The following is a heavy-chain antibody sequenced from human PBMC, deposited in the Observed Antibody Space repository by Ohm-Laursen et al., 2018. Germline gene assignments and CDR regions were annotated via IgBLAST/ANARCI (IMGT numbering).Heavy chain of an antibody. D-gene: IGHD3-16*01. CDR3: VLGEWLDY. J-gene: IGHJ4*02. CDR1: GFTFSSYG. V-gene: IGHV3-30*03. Sequence: SLRLSCAAFGFTFSSYGMHWVRQAPGKGLEWVAVISKDGSNKYSAESVKGRFTISRDNSKNSLYLQMNSLRAEDTAVYYCVLGEWLDYWGQGTLVTVSS. CDR2: ISKDGSNK.